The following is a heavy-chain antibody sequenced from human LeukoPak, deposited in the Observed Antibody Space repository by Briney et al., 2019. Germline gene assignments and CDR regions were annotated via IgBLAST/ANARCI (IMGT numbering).Heavy chain of an antibody. J-gene: IGHJ4*02. CDR3: ASPSGSYLLGFDY. CDR2: INHSGST. CDR1: GGSFSGYY. D-gene: IGHD1-26*01. V-gene: IGHV4-34*01. Sequence: PSETLSLTCAVYGGSFSGYYWSWIRQPPGKGLEWIGEINHSGSTNHNPSLKSRVTISVDTSKNQFSLKLSSVTAADTAVYYCASPSGSYLLGFDYWGQGTLVTVSS.